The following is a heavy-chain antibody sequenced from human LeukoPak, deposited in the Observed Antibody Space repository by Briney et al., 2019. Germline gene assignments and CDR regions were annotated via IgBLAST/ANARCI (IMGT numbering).Heavy chain of an antibody. J-gene: IGHJ4*02. CDR1: GFTVGTNY. D-gene: IGHD3-9*01. CDR3: ARVGILTGYSVDH. Sequence: TGGSLRLSCAASGFTVGTNYMSWVRQAPGKGLEWVSYISRSGSTIYYADSVKGRFTISRDNAKNSLYLQMNSLRAEDTAVYYCARVGILTGYSVDHWGQGTLVTVSS. V-gene: IGHV3-11*04. CDR2: ISRSGSTI.